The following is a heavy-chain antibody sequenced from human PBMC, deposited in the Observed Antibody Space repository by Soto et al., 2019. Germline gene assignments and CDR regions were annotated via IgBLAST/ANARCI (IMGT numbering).Heavy chain of an antibody. CDR1: GGSFSGYY. V-gene: IGHV4-34*01. CDR3: ARGSRDGYNFGY. CDR2: INHSGST. D-gene: IGHD5-12*01. Sequence: SETLSLTCAVYGGSFSGYYWSWIRQPPGKGLEWIGEINHSGSTNYNPSLKSRVTISVDTSKNQFSLKLSSVTAADTAVYYCARGSRDGYNFGYWGQGTLVTVSS. J-gene: IGHJ4*02.